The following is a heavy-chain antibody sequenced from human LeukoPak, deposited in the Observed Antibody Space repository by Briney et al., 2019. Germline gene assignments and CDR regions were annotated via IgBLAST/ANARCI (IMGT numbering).Heavy chain of an antibody. D-gene: IGHD3-10*01. J-gene: IGHJ4*02. CDR1: GYTFTSYG. V-gene: IGHV1-2*02. CDR3: ARNKEYLGFGELSQVDY. Sequence: GASVKVSCTASGYTFTSYGISWVRQAPGQGLEWMGWINPNSGGTNYAQKFQGRVTMTRDTSISTAYMELSRLRSDDTAVYYCARNKEYLGFGELSQVDYWGQGTLVTVSS. CDR2: INPNSGGT.